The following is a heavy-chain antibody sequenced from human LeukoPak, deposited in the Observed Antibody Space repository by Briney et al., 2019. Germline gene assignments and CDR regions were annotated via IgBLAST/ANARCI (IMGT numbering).Heavy chain of an antibody. CDR3: ARELRYFDWLLYGLDY. Sequence: ASVKVSYKASGYTFTGYYMHWVRQAPGQGLEWMGWINPNSGGTNYAQKFQGWVTMTRDTSISTAYMELSRLRSDDTAVYYCARELRYFDWLLYGLDYWGQGTLVTVSS. CDR1: GYTFTGYY. D-gene: IGHD3-9*01. J-gene: IGHJ4*02. V-gene: IGHV1-2*04. CDR2: INPNSGGT.